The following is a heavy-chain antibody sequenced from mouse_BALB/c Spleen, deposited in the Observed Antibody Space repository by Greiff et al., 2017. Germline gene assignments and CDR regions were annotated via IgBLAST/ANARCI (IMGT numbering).Heavy chain of an antibody. CDR1: GFTFSSYA. V-gene: IGHV5-6-5*01. J-gene: IGHJ4*01. CDR2: ISSGGST. Sequence: EVKLVESGGGLVKPGGSLKLSCAASGFTFSSYAMSWVRQTPEKRLEWVASISSGGSTYYPDSVKGRFTISRDNAKNTLYLEMSSLRSEDTAMYYCAREGYDGPYYYAMDYWGQGTSVTVSS. CDR3: AREGYDGPYYYAMDY. D-gene: IGHD2-3*01.